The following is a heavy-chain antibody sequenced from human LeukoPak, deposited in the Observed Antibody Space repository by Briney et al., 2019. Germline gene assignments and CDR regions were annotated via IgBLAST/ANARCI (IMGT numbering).Heavy chain of an antibody. CDR2: PYTSGST. J-gene: IGHJ4*02. CDR3: ARDGGVGAQYYFDY. CDR1: GGFNSICY. Sequence: SETLSLTCSVSGGFNSICYWSWTRQPGGKGLEWIGRPYTSGSTNYNHSLKSRVTMSVDTSKNQFSLKLSSVTAADTAVYYCARDGGVGAQYYFDYWGQGTLVTVSS. D-gene: IGHD1-26*01. V-gene: IGHV4-4*07.